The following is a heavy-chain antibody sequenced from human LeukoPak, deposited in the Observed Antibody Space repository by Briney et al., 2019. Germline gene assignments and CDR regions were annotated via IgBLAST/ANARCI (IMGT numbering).Heavy chain of an antibody. J-gene: IGHJ3*02. V-gene: IGHV1-18*01. CDR2: ISVYNGNT. Sequence: ASVKVSCKASGYTFTSYGISWVRQAAGQGLEWLGWISVYNGNTYYVQKFQGRVTMTTDTSTTTAYMEVRRLRSDDTAVYYCARSREQWLVNDAFDIWGQGTMVTVSS. CDR1: GYTFTSYG. CDR3: ARSREQWLVNDAFDI. D-gene: IGHD6-19*01.